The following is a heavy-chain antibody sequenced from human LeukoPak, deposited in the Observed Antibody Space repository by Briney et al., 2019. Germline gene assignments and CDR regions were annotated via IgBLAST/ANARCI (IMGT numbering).Heavy chain of an antibody. D-gene: IGHD2-2*03. J-gene: IGHJ4*02. Sequence: SETLSLTCTVSGGSISSGGYYWSWIRQHPGKGLEWIGYIYYSGSTYYNPSLKSRVTISVDTSKNQFSLKLSSVTAADTAVYYCARAIPGYFDYWGQGTLVTVSS. CDR2: IYYSGST. CDR3: ARAIPGYFDY. CDR1: GGSISSGGYY. V-gene: IGHV4-31*03.